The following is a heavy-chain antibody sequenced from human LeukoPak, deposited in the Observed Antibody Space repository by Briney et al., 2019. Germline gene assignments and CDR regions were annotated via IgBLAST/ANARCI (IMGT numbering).Heavy chain of an antibody. D-gene: IGHD4-17*01. CDR1: GGTFSSYA. V-gene: IGHV1-69*01. J-gene: IGHJ4*02. CDR2: IIPIFGTA. Sequence: GSSVKVSCKASGGTFSSYAISWVRQAPGQGLEWMGGIIPIFGTANYAQKFQGGVTITADESTSTAYMELSSLRSEDTAVYYCARGPSTVTTIQFDYWGQGTLVTVSS. CDR3: ARGPSTVTTIQFDY.